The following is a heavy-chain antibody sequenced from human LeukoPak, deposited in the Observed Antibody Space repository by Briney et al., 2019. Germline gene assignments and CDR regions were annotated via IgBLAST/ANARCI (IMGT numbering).Heavy chain of an antibody. V-gene: IGHV3-49*03. CDR3: SAGEGYYDSSDYYSAWAFNV. CDR2: IRSNTYGGST. J-gene: IGHJ3*01. Sequence: PGRSLRLSCEGSGFTFGDYGVGWFRQAPGKGLQWVTSIRSNTYGGSTEYVPSVKGRFTISRDNAKNSLYLQMNSLRAEDTAVYYCSAGEGYYDSSDYYSAWAFNVWGQGTMVTVSS. D-gene: IGHD3-22*01. CDR1: GFTFGDYG.